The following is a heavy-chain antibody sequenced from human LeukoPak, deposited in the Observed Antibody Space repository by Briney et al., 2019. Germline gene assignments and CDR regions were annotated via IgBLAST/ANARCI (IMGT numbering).Heavy chain of an antibody. D-gene: IGHD3-22*01. J-gene: IGHJ4*02. CDR3: ARPPYDSSGYYNY. V-gene: IGHV5-51*01. Sequence: GESLKISCKGSGYSFTSYWIGWVRQVPGKGLEWMGIIYPGDSDTRYSPSFQGQVTISADKSISTAYLQWSSLKASDTAMYYCARPPYDSSGYYNYWGQGTLVTVSS. CDR1: GYSFTSYW. CDR2: IYPGDSDT.